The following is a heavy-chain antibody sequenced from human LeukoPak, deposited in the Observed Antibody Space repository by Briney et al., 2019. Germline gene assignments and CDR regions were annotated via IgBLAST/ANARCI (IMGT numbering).Heavy chain of an antibody. D-gene: IGHD6-13*01. CDR1: GYTFTSSD. CDR2: INPNSGRT. J-gene: IGHJ4*02. V-gene: IGHV1-8*01. CDR3: ARGRSGLAAAGTYDY. Sequence: ASVRVSCKASGYTFTSSDINWVRQAAGQRLEWMGWINPNSGRTGYAQKFQGRVTMTANTSISTAYMELRNLRFDDTAVYYCARGRSGLAAAGTYDYWGQGTLITVSS.